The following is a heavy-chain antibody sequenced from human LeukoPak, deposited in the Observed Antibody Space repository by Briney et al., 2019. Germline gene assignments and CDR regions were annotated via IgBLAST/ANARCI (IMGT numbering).Heavy chain of an antibody. CDR1: GGSFSGYY. CDR2: INHSGST. CDR3: ARGRHIAAAGPYPIDY. J-gene: IGHJ4*02. Sequence: SETLSLTCAVYGGSFSGYYWSWIRQPPGKGVEWIGEINHSGSTNYNPSLKSRVTISVDTYKNQFSLKLSSVTAAGTAVYYCARGRHIAAAGPYPIDYWGQGTLVTVSS. D-gene: IGHD6-13*01. V-gene: IGHV4-34*01.